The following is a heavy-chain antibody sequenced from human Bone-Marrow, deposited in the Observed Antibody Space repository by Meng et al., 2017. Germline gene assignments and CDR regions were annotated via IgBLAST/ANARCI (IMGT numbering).Heavy chain of an antibody. CDR3: ARDCGGDCYYEGALDY. J-gene: IGHJ4*02. D-gene: IGHD2-21*02. CDR1: GFTFSNAW. CDR2: ISSSSSYI. Sequence: GESLKISCAASGFTFSNAWMSWVRQAPGKGLEWVSSISSSSSYIYYADSVKGRFTISRDNAKNSLYLQMDSLRAEDTAVYYCARDCGGDCYYEGALDYWGQGTLVTVSS. V-gene: IGHV3-21*01.